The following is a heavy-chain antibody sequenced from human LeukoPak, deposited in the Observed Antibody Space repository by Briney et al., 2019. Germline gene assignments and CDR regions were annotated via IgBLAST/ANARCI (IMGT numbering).Heavy chain of an antibody. CDR3: ARGPRRFNWFDP. V-gene: IGHV1-8*03. CDR1: GYTFTSYD. CDR2: MNPNSGNT. Sequence: GASVKVSCKASGYTFTSYDINWVRQATGKGLERMGWMNPNSGNTGYAQKFQGRVTITRNTSISTAYMELSSLRSEDTAVYYCARGPRRFNWFDPWGQGTLVTVSS. D-gene: IGHD3-3*01. J-gene: IGHJ5*02.